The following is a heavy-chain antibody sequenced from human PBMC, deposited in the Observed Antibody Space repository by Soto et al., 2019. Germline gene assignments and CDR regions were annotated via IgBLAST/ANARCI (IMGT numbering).Heavy chain of an antibody. V-gene: IGHV4-59*08. Sequence: SETLSLTCIISGDSTSNYYWSWIRQSPGKGLEWIGYISYSGNTNYNPSLKSRVTISVDTTNNQVSLIVNSVTAADTAVYYCARVGPWVPYYYDSSPYTFENWFDPWGQGTLVTVSS. J-gene: IGHJ5*02. D-gene: IGHD3-22*01. CDR1: GDSTSNYY. CDR2: ISYSGNT. CDR3: ARVGPWVPYYYDSSPYTFENWFDP.